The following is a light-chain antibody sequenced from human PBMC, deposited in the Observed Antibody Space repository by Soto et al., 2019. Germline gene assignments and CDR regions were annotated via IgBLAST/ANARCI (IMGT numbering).Light chain of an antibody. J-gene: IGKJ5*01. CDR1: QTINNY. CDR2: AAY. V-gene: IGKV1-39*01. Sequence: DIQMTQSPSSLSASVGDRVTITCRTSQTINNYLNWYQQKPGRAPKLLIYAAYNLQSGVPSRFSGSGSGTEFTLTISSLQSEDFAVYYCQQYNNWPLITFGQGTRLEIK. CDR3: QQYNNWPLIT.